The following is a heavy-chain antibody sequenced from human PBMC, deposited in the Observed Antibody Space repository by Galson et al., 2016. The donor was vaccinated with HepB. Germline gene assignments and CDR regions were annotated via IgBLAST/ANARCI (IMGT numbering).Heavy chain of an antibody. Sequence: SVKVSCKASGGTFGNYGVSWLRQAPGQRLEWMGDIRPTFGVANYAQRFQDRVLITADASTSTAYMELSSLASEDTAVYYCVREGGPLLAYLELWGQGTLVFVSS. V-gene: IGHV1-69*13. CDR1: GGTFGNYG. D-gene: IGHD1-7*01. J-gene: IGHJ1*01. CDR3: VREGGPLLAYLEL. CDR2: IRPTFGVA.